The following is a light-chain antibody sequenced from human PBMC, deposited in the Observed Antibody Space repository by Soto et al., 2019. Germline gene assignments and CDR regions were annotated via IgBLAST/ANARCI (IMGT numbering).Light chain of an antibody. CDR3: QQYGSSPGT. J-gene: IGKJ2*01. CDR2: GAS. V-gene: IGKV3-20*01. Sequence: EIVLTQSPGTLSLSPGERATLSCRASQSVSSSYLARYQQKPAQAPRLLIYGASSRATGLPDRFSGSGSGTDFTLTISRLEPEDFAVYYCQQYGSSPGTFGQGTKLEIK. CDR1: QSVSSSY.